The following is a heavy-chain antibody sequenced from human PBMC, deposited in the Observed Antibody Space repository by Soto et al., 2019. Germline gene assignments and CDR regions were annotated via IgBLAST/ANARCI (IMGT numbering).Heavy chain of an antibody. CDR2: IYWDDDK. Sequence: SGPTLVNPTPTLTMTCTFSGFSLSTSEVGVGWIRQPPGKALELLGIIYWDDDKRYSPLLNKRLTITKDTSKNQVVLKMTNMESVDTGTYYCERLTDLYSIFDFWGQGTQVTVSS. CDR1: GFSLSTSEVG. D-gene: IGHD4-4*01. J-gene: IGHJ4*02. V-gene: IGHV2-5*02. CDR3: ERLTDLYSIFDF.